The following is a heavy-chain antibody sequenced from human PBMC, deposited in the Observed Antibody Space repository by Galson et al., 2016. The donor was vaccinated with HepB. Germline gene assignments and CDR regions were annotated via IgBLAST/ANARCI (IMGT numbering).Heavy chain of an antibody. CDR2: IIPISNTS. CDR1: GGTFSSSS. V-gene: IGHV1-69*13. J-gene: IGHJ6*02. Sequence: SVKVSCKASGGTFSSSSISWVRQAPGQGLEWMGGIIPISNTSMYAQKFQARVTISADEATSTVYLEMGSLTPEDTALYYCERTRMTYYFYEIDVWGQGTRVTVSS. D-gene: IGHD2/OR15-2a*01. CDR3: ERTRMTYYFYEIDV.